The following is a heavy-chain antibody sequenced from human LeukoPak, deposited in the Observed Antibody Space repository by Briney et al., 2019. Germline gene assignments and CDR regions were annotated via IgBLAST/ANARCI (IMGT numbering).Heavy chain of an antibody. V-gene: IGHV4-30-4*01. CDR2: IYYSGST. J-gene: IGHJ6*02. CDR3: ARGGPDYGMDV. CDR1: GGSISSGGYY. Sequence: SETLSLTCTVSGGSISSGGYYWSWIRQPPGKGLEWIGYIYYSGSTYYNPSLKSRVTISVDTSKNQFSLKLSSVTAADTAVYYCARGGPDYGMDVWGQGTTVTVSS. D-gene: IGHD2-2*01.